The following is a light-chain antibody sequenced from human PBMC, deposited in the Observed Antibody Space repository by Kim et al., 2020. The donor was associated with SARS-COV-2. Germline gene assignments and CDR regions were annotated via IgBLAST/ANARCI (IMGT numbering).Light chain of an antibody. V-gene: IGLV1-51*01. CDR3: GTWDSSLSARV. CDR1: NSNIVNKY. J-gene: IGLJ3*02. Sequence: GQRVTISCSGNNSNIVNKYVSGYQQLPGTAPKLLIYDNNKRPSGIPDRFSGSKSGTSATLGITGLQTGDEADYYCGTWDSSLSARVFGGGTQLTVL. CDR2: DNN.